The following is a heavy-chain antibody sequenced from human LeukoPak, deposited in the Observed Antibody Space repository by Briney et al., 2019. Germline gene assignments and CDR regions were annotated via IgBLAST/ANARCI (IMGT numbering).Heavy chain of an antibody. CDR3: TIQQPLVVAVDY. CDR1: GFTFSSYA. D-gene: IGHD2-15*01. V-gene: IGHV3-49*04. CDR2: IRSKAYGGTT. J-gene: IGHJ4*02. Sequence: GGSLRLSCAASGFTFSSYAMSWVRQAPGKGLEWVGFIRSKAYGGTTEYAASVKGRFTISRDDSKSIAYLQMNSLKTEDTAVYYCTIQQPLVVAVDYWGQGTLVTVSS.